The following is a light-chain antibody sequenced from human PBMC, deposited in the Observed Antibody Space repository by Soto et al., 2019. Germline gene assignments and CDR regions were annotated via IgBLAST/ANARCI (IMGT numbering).Light chain of an antibody. CDR2: AAS. CDR1: QGISSY. CDR3: QQLNSYPIP. V-gene: IGKV1-9*01. J-gene: IGKJ5*01. Sequence: IQLTQSPSSLSASVGDRVTITCRASQGISSYLAWYQQKPGKAPKLLIYAASTLQSGVPSRFSGSGFGTDFTLTIRSLQPEDFATYYCQQLNSYPIPFGQGTRLEIK.